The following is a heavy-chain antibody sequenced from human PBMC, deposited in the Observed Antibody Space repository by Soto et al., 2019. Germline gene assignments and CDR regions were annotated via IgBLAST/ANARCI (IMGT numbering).Heavy chain of an antibody. Sequence: GGSLRLSCAASGFTVSSSYMSWVRQAPGKGLEWVSVIYSGGSTYYADSVKGRFTISRDNSKNTLYLQMNSPRAEDTAVYYCARHSVDYYYGMDVWGQGTTVTVSS. V-gene: IGHV3-53*01. J-gene: IGHJ6*02. CDR3: ARHSVDYYYGMDV. CDR2: IYSGGST. CDR1: GFTVSSSY. D-gene: IGHD2-21*01.